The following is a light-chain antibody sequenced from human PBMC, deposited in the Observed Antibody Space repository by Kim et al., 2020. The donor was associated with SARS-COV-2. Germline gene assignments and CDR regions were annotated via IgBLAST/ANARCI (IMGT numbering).Light chain of an antibody. CDR1: ISYVGAFNY. CDR2: DIT. CDR3: CSYAGGYNYVL. J-gene: IGLJ2*01. V-gene: IGLV2-11*01. Sequence: QSVTITCTGTISYVGAFNYVTWYQHPSGKAPKLIIYDITKRPSGVPDRFSGSKSGDTASLTISGLQPDDEADYYCCSYAGGYNYVLFGRGTQLTVL.